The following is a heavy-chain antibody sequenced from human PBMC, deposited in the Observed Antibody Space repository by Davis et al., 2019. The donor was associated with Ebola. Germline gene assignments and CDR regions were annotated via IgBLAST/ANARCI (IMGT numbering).Heavy chain of an antibody. CDR3: AREEYMVTATTFFDY. V-gene: IGHV3-21*01. Sequence: GESLKISCVVSGFSFSDYTMNWVRQAPGKGLEWVSSISSSSSYIYYADSVKGRFTISRDNAKNSLYLQMNSLRAEDTAVYYCAREEYMVTATTFFDYWGQGTLVTVSS. CDR1: GFSFSDYT. D-gene: IGHD2-21*02. J-gene: IGHJ4*02. CDR2: ISSSSSYI.